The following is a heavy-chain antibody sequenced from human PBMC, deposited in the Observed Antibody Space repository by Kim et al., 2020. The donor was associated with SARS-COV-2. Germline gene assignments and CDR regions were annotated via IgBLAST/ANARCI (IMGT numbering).Heavy chain of an antibody. CDR2: IHAANGNT. V-gene: IGHV1-3*01. Sequence: ASVKVSCKASGDRFTTFSMHWVRQAPGQRLEWMGWIHAANGNTVYAESFHGRITISRDTSAETVYMELSSLTSTDTAMYYCTKDLSYGGLTCGYWGQGTLVSVSS. CDR3: TKDLSYGGLTCGY. CDR1: GDRFTTFS. D-gene: IGHD3-16*01. J-gene: IGHJ4*02.